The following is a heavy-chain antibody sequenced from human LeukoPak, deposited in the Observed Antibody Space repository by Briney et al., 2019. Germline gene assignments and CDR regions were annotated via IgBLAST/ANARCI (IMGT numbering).Heavy chain of an antibody. CDR1: GFTFSNAW. Sequence: GGSLRLSCAASGFTFSNAWVSWVRQAPGKGLEWVGRIKSKTDGGTTDYAAPVKGRFTISRDDSKNTLYLQMNSLKTEDTAVYYCTTGPPAASYYYYYGMDVWGQGTTVTVSS. CDR3: TTGPPAASYYYYYGMDV. V-gene: IGHV3-15*01. CDR2: IKSKTDGGTT. J-gene: IGHJ6*02. D-gene: IGHD2-2*01.